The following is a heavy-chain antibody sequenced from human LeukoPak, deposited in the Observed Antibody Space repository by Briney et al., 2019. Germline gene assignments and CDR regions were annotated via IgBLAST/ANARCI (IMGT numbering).Heavy chain of an antibody. D-gene: IGHD3-16*01. CDR3: AKEQAGTAIGGVFDY. J-gene: IGHJ4*02. CDR2: ISAASGST. Sequence: ASVKVSCMASGYSFTSFGLSRVRQAPGQGPEWMGWISAASGSTNYAQKFQDRVTMTTDTSTTTVYMELRSLRSDDTAVYYCAKEQAGTAIGGVFDYWGQGTVVTVSS. V-gene: IGHV1-18*01. CDR1: GYSFTSFG.